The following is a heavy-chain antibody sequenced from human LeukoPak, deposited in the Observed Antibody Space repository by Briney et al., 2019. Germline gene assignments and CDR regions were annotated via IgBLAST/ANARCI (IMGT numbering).Heavy chain of an antibody. V-gene: IGHV3-53*01. CDR1: GVTVSSNY. CDR2: IYSDGST. J-gene: IGHJ3*02. D-gene: IGHD1-26*01. CDR3: ARELREHGVFDI. Sequence: GGSLRLSCAASGVTVSSNYMSWVRQAPGKGLEWVSEIYSDGSTYYEASVKGRLSISRANSKNTVYLQMNSLTAEDTAVYYCARELREHGVFDIWGQGTMVTVSS.